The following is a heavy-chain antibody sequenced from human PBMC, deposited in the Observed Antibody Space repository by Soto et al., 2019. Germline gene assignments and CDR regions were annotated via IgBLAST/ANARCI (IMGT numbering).Heavy chain of an antibody. CDR1: GGSINSGGYS. Sequence: QLQLQESGSGLVKPSQTLSLTCTVSGGSINSGGYSWIWIRQPPGKGLEWIGYIYHTGNTFYNPSLQSRVTISVDQSKNQFSLSLGSVTAADTAMYYCARGERTLSTPFAYGMDGWGQGTTVNVSS. D-gene: IGHD2-2*01. CDR3: ARGERTLSTPFAYGMDG. CDR2: IYHTGNT. V-gene: IGHV4-30-2*01. J-gene: IGHJ6*02.